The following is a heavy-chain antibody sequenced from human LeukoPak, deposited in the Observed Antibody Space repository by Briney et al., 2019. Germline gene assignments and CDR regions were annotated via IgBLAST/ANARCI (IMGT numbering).Heavy chain of an antibody. CDR2: IYYSGRT. D-gene: IGHD5-12*01. Sequence: SETLSLTCTVSGGSISTSSYYWGWLRQPPGKGLEWIGSIYYSGRTYYNPSLKSRVTISVDTPKNQFSLKLSSVAAADTAVYYCARHDSPFCGYGRAYAFDIWGQGTMVTVSS. J-gene: IGHJ3*02. V-gene: IGHV4-39*01. CDR3: ARHDSPFCGYGRAYAFDI. CDR1: GGSISTSSYY.